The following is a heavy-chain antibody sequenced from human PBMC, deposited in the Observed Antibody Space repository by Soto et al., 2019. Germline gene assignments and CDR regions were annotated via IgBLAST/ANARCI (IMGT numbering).Heavy chain of an antibody. J-gene: IGHJ3*02. CDR1: GFTFRSYG. CDR3: AKDLAATATGDAFDI. V-gene: IGHV3-23*01. D-gene: IGHD1-1*01. CDR2: ISGSGGST. Sequence: GGSLRLSCAASGFTFRSYGIHWVRQAPGKGLEWVSAISGSGGSTYYADSVKGRFTISRDNSKNTLYLQMNSLRAEDTAVHYCAKDLAATATGDAFDIWGPGTMVTVSS.